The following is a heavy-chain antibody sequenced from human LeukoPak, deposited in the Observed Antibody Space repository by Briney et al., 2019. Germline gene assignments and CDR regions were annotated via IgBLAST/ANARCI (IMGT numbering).Heavy chain of an antibody. J-gene: IGHJ6*02. Sequence: PGGSLRLSCAASGFTFSSYSMNWVRQAPGKGLEWVSSISSSSSYIYYADSVKGRFTISRDNAKNSLYLQMNSLRAEDTAVYYCARDGTYCSSTSCYIGHYYYGMDVWGQGTTVTVSS. CDR1: GFTFSSYS. V-gene: IGHV3-21*01. D-gene: IGHD2-2*02. CDR2: ISSSSSYI. CDR3: ARDGTYCSSTSCYIGHYYYGMDV.